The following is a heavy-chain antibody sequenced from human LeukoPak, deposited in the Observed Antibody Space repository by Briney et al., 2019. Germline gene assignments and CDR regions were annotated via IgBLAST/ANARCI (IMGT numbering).Heavy chain of an antibody. V-gene: IGHV3-21*01. CDR3: ARDVQAAAGQTTFDY. Sequence: GGSLRLSCAASGFTFSSYSMNWVRQAPGKGLEWVSSISSCSSYIYYADSVKGRFTISRDNAKNSLYLQMNSLRAEDTAVYYCARDVQAAAGQTTFDYWGQGTLVTVSS. CDR1: GFTFSSYS. J-gene: IGHJ4*02. D-gene: IGHD6-13*01. CDR2: ISSCSSYI.